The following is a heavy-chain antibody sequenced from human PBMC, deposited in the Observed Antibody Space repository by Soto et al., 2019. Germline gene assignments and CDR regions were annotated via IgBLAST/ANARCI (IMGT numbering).Heavy chain of an antibody. Sequence: SETLSLTCTVSGGSISSYYWSWIRQPPGKGLEWIGYIYYSGSTNYNPSLKSRVTISVDTSKNQFSLKLSSVTAADTAVYYCARHGGWYSSIDPWGQGTLVTVSS. J-gene: IGHJ5*02. CDR3: ARHGGWYSSIDP. D-gene: IGHD6-19*01. CDR2: IYYSGST. V-gene: IGHV4-59*08. CDR1: GGSISSYY.